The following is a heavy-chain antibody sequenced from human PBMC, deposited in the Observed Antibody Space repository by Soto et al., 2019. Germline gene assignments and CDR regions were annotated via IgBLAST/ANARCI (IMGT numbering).Heavy chain of an antibody. CDR2: ISGSGGST. D-gene: IGHD3-3*01. CDR1: GFTFSSYA. V-gene: IGHV3-23*01. J-gene: IGHJ6*02. Sequence: GGSLRLSCAASGFTFSSYAMSWVRQAPGKGLEWVSAISGSGGSTYYADSVKGRFTISRDNSKNTLYLQMNSLRAEDTAVYYCAKEANDFWSGLVHYYYYYGMDVWGQGTTVTVSS. CDR3: AKEANDFWSGLVHYYYYYGMDV.